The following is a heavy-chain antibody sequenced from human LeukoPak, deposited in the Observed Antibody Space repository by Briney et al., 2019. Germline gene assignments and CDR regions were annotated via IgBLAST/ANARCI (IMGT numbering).Heavy chain of an antibody. Sequence: ASVKVSCKASGYTFTSYGISWVRQAPGQGLEWMGWISAYNGNTNYAQKLQGRVTMTTDTSTCTAYMELRSLRSDDTAVYYCARDCSGGSCYLHWGQGTLVTVSS. J-gene: IGHJ4*02. D-gene: IGHD2-15*01. CDR3: ARDCSGGSCYLH. CDR2: ISAYNGNT. CDR1: GYTFTSYG. V-gene: IGHV1-18*01.